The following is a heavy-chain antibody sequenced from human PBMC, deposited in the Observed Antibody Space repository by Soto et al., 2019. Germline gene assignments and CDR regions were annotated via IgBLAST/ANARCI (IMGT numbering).Heavy chain of an antibody. CDR2: ISDSGGST. J-gene: IGHJ4*02. Sequence: GGSLRLSCAASGFTFSTYGMSWVRQAPGKGLEWVSAISDSGGSTYYADSVKGRFTISRDNSKNALYLQMNSLRAEDTAVYYCASPPYDILPGYYEHWGPGTLVTVSS. V-gene: IGHV3-23*01. D-gene: IGHD3-9*01. CDR1: GFTFSTYG. CDR3: ASPPYDILPGYYEH.